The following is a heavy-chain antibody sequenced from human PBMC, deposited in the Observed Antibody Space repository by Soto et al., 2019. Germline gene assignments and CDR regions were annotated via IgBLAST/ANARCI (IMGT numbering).Heavy chain of an antibody. V-gene: IGHV3-15*01. J-gene: IGHJ4*02. CDR2: IKSKTDGGTT. Sequence: SLRLSCAASGFTFSNAWMSWVRQAPGKGLEWVGRIKSKTDGGTTDYAAPVKGRFTISRDDSKNTLYLQMNSLKTEDTAVYYCTTPYYYDSSGDYWGQGTLVTVSS. CDR3: TTPYYYDSSGDY. CDR1: GFTFSNAW. D-gene: IGHD3-22*01.